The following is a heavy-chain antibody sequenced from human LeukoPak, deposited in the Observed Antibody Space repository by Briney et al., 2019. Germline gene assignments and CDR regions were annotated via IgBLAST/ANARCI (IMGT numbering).Heavy chain of an antibody. CDR3: ARAGRFSNYDYYYHMDV. CDR2: IIPRFGRA. J-gene: IGHJ6*03. D-gene: IGHD4-11*01. CDR1: GGTFSSYA. V-gene: IGHV1-69*13. Sequence: ASVKVSCKASGGTFSSYAISWVRQAPGHGLEWMGGIIPRFGRAKYAQKFQDRVSITSDESTSTVYMELSSLRSDDTAVYYCARAGRFSNYDYYYHMDVWGKGTTVTVSS.